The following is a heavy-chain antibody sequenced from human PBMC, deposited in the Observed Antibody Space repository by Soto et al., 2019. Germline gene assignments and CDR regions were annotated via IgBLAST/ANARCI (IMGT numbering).Heavy chain of an antibody. V-gene: IGHV1-69*01. D-gene: IGHD3-22*01. CDR2: IIPIFGTA. J-gene: IGHJ3*02. CDR1: GGTFSSYA. CDR3: ARNPYYYDSSGYYYGDAFDI. Sequence: QVQLVQSGAEVKKPGSSVKVSCKASGGTFSSYAISWMRQAPGQGLEWMGGIIPIFGTANYAQKFQGRVTITADESTSTAYMELSSLRSEDTAVYYCARNPYYYDSSGYYYGDAFDIWGQGTMVTVSS.